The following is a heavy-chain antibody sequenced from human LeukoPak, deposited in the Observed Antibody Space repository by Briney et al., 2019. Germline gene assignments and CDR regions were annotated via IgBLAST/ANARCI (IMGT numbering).Heavy chain of an antibody. CDR1: GFTFSSYA. J-gene: IGHJ6*03. CDR3: ARDGGYDYVWGSSRPDYYYSYLDV. Sequence: GGSLRLSCAASGFTFSSYAMSWVRQAPGKGLEWVSGINWNGGKTDYAESVKGRFTISRDNAKNSLYLQMNSLRAEDTALYYCARDGGYDYVWGSSRPDYYYSYLDVWGKGTTVTVTS. V-gene: IGHV3-20*04. D-gene: IGHD3-16*02. CDR2: INWNGGKT.